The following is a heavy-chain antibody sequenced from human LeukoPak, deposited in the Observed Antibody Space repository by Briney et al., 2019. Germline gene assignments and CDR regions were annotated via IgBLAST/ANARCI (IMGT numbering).Heavy chain of an antibody. CDR3: ARWRDSRHFDY. Sequence: PSETLSLTCAVYGGSFSGYFWTWIRQPPGKGLEWIGEINHSGKTYYNPSLQSRVTLSVDTSTKQFSLKLRSVTAADTAVYYCARWRDSRHFDYWGQGTLVTVSS. CDR1: GGSFSGYF. D-gene: IGHD6-13*01. V-gene: IGHV4-34*01. J-gene: IGHJ4*02. CDR2: INHSGKT.